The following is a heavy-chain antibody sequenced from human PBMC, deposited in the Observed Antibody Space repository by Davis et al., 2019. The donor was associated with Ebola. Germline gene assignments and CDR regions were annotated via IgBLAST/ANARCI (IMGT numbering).Heavy chain of an antibody. J-gene: IGHJ6*02. D-gene: IGHD3-3*01. V-gene: IGHV1-18*01. CDR3: ARDPDRDYDIWSGSMDV. Sequence: ASVKVSCKASGYTFTSYGISWVRQAPGQGLEWMGWISAYNGNTNYAQKLQGRVTMTTDTSTSTAYMELRSLRSDDTAVYYCARDPDRDYDIWSGSMDVWGQGTTVTVSS. CDR2: ISAYNGNT. CDR1: GYTFTSYG.